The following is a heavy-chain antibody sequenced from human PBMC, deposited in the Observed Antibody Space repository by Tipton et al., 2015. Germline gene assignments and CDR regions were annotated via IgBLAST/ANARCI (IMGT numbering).Heavy chain of an antibody. CDR1: GFSVRSND. J-gene: IGHJ4*01. CDR2: ISYDGSHK. Sequence: SLRLSCAASGFSVRSNDMNWVRQAPGQGLEWVALISYDGSHKYYADSVRGRFTISRDNSKNTLYLQMSSLKPEDTAVYYCAKGSSGRYFDYWGHGTLVTVSS. D-gene: IGHD3-10*01. CDR3: AKGSSGRYFDY. V-gene: IGHV3-30*18.